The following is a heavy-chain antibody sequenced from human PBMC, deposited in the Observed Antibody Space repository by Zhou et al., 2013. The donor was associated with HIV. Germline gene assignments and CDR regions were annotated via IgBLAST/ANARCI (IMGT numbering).Heavy chain of an antibody. J-gene: IGHJ6*03. D-gene: IGHD3-3*01. CDR2: IHHTGSI. CDR1: GYSISSGFY. Sequence: QVQLQESGPGLVKPSETLPLTCAVSGYSISSGFYWGWIRQPPGKGLEWIGSIHHTGSIYYNPSLKSRVTLSVDTSKNQFSLKLSSVTAADTAVYYCARGGRFATIFGVDMGGSYYSYSYMDVWGKGTTVTVSS. CDR3: ARGGRFATIFGVDMGGSYYSYSYMDV. V-gene: IGHV4-38-2*01.